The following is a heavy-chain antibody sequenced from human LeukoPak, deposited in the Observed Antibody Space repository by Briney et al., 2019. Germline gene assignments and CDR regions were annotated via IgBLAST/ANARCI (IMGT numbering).Heavy chain of an antibody. J-gene: IGHJ5*02. V-gene: IGHV3-30*04. CDR2: ISYDGSNK. D-gene: IGHD6-13*01. Sequence: GGSLRLSCAASGFTFSSYAMHWVRQAPGKGLEWVAVISYDGSNKYYADSVKGRFTISRDNSKNTLYLQMNSLRAEDTAVYYCARPTYRAAAGTAVAGTFSGNSMYNWFDPWGQGTLVTVSS. CDR3: ARPTYRAAAGTAVAGTFSGNSMYNWFDP. CDR1: GFTFSSYA.